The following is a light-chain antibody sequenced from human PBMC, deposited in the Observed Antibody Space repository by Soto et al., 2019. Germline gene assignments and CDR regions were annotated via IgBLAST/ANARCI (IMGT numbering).Light chain of an antibody. V-gene: IGKV3-15*01. Sequence: EVVLTQSPGTLSLSPGERATLSCRASQSVSGSDLAWYQQKPGQAPRLLIYGASTRAAGIPARFSGSGSETEFTLTIRSLQSEDFAVYYCQQYNNWPLTFGGGTKVDIK. CDR1: QSVSGSD. CDR3: QQYNNWPLT. CDR2: GAS. J-gene: IGKJ4*01.